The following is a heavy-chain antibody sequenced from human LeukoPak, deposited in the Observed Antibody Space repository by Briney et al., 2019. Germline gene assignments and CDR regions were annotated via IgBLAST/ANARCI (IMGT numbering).Heavy chain of an antibody. J-gene: IGHJ4*02. V-gene: IGHV3-7*01. Sequence: GGSLRLSCAASGFTFSSYWMSWVRQAPGKGLEWVANIKQDGSEKYYVDSVKGRFTIFRDNAKDSLYLQMNSLRAEDTAVYYCARAGGFYCFDYWGQGTLVTVSS. CDR2: IKQDGSEK. D-gene: IGHD1-14*01. CDR1: GFTFSSYW. CDR3: ARAGGFYCFDY.